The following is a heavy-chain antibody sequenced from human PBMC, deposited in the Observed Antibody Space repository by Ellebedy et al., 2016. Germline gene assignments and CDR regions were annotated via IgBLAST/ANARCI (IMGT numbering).Heavy chain of an antibody. D-gene: IGHD1-26*01. J-gene: IGHJ5*02. CDR3: GRALKSGMGATEIDP. CDR1: GFTFSSYA. Sequence: GESLKISXAPSGFTFSSYAMHWVRQAPGKGLEWVAVISYDGTYKYHAESVKDRFTISRDNSKNTLHLYMNSLKPEDTAVYYCGRALKSGMGATEIDPWGQGTMLTVSS. V-gene: IGHV3-30-3*01. CDR2: ISYDGTYK.